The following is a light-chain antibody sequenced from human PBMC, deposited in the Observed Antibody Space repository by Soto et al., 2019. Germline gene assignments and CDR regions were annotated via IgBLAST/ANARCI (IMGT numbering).Light chain of an antibody. CDR1: QGISSF. CDR3: QQLNSYPLT. J-gene: IGKJ4*01. CDR2: AAS. Sequence: DIQLTQSPSFLSASVGDRVTITCRASQGISSFLAWYQQKPGKAPKLLIYAASTLQSGVPSRFSGSASGTEFTLTVSSLQPEDFATYFCQQLNSYPLTFGGGTKVEI. V-gene: IGKV1-9*01.